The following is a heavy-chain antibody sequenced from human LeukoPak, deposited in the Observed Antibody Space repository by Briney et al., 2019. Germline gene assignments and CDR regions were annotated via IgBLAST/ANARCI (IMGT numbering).Heavy chain of an antibody. CDR1: GGSFRDYH. D-gene: IGHD3-16*01. J-gene: IGHJ4*02. CDR2: INHSGTT. CDR3: AFTLTWGGVLLGDY. V-gene: IGHV4-34*01. Sequence: SETLSLTCAVHGGSFRDYHWSWIRQSPAKGLEWIGEINHSGTTNYNSSLLGRVTISGDMSKNQFSLGMTYLTAGDWALYYGAFTLTWGGVLLGDYWGEGILVTVSS.